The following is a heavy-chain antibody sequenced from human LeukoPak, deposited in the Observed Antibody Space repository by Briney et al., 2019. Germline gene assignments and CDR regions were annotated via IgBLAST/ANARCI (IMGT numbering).Heavy chain of an antibody. CDR2: MNPNSGNT. Sequence: ASVKVSCKASGYTFTSYDINRVRQATGQGLEWMGWMNPNSGNTGYAQKFQGRVTMTRNTSISTAYMELSSLRSEDTAVYYCARGRRGSTSANHRATRGVYYFDYWGQGTLVTVSS. J-gene: IGHJ4*02. V-gene: IGHV1-8*01. CDR1: GYTFTSYD. CDR3: ARGRRGSTSANHRATRGVYYFDY. D-gene: IGHD2-2*01.